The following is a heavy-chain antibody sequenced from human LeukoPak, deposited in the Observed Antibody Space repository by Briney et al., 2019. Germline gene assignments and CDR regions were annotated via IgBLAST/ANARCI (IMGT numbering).Heavy chain of an antibody. CDR3: ARMVGDDYSNYVVGR. CDR2: ISSSGSTI. V-gene: IGHV3-11*04. CDR1: GFTFSDYY. J-gene: IGHJ4*02. D-gene: IGHD4-11*01. Sequence: PGGSLRLSCAASGFTFSDYYMSWIRQAPGKGLEWVSYISSSGSTIYYADSVKGRFTISRDNAKNSLYLQMNSLRAEDTAVYYCARMVGDDYSNYVVGRWGQGTLVTVSS.